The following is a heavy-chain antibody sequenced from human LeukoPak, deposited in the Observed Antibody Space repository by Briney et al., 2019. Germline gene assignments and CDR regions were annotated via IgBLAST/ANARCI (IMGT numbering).Heavy chain of an antibody. CDR2: ISAYNGNT. J-gene: IGHJ6*02. Sequence: ASVKVSCKASGYTFTSYGISWVRQAPGQGLEWMGWISAYNGNTNYAQKLQGRVTMTTDTSTSTAYMELRSLRSDDTAVYYCARGSGSNLYYYYYGMDVWGQGTTVTVSS. CDR1: GYTFTSYG. CDR3: ARGSGSNLYYYYYGMDV. D-gene: IGHD1-26*01. V-gene: IGHV1-18*01.